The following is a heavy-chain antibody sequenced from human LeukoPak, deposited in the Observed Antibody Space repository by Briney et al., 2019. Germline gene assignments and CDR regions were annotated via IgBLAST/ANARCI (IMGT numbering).Heavy chain of an antibody. CDR2: IYYSGST. V-gene: IGHV4-59*08. Sequence: PSETLSLTCTVSGGSISSYYWGWIRQPPGKGLEWIGYIYYSGSTNYNPSLKSRVTISVDTSKNQFSLKLSSVTAADTAVYYCASAFDWLLGFDYWGQGTLVTVSS. CDR1: GGSISSYY. J-gene: IGHJ4*02. CDR3: ASAFDWLLGFDY. D-gene: IGHD3-9*01.